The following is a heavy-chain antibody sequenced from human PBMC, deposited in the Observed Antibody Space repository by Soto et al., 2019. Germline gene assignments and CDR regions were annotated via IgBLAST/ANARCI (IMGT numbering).Heavy chain of an antibody. D-gene: IGHD3-22*01. CDR3: ERDLSPSTYYYDSSGYPPGY. CDR1: GYTFTSYY. J-gene: IGHJ4*02. CDR2: INPSGGST. V-gene: IGHV1-46*01. Sequence: ASVKVSCKASGYTFTSYYRHWVRQAPGQGLEWMGIINPSGGSTSYAQKFQGRVTMTRDTSTSTVYMELSSLRSEDTAVYYCERDLSPSTYYYDSSGYPPGYCGQGTLVTVSS.